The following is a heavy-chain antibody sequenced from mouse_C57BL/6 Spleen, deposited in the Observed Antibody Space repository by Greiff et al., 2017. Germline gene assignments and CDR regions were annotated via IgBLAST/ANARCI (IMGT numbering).Heavy chain of an antibody. CDR3: ASTAQFAY. V-gene: IGHV1-82*01. D-gene: IGHD3-1*01. J-gene: IGHJ3*01. CDR2: IYPGDGDT. CDR1: GYAFSSSW. Sequence: QVHVKQSGPELVKPGASVKISCKASGYAFSSSWMNWVKQRPGKGLEWIGRIYPGDGDTNYNGKFKGKATLTADKSSSTAYMQLSSLTSEDSAVYFCASTAQFAYWGQGTLVTVSA.